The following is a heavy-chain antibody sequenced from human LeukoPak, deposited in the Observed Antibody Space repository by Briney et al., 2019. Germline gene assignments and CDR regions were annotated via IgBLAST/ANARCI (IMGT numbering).Heavy chain of an antibody. V-gene: IGHV3-23*01. CDR2: ISGSGGST. Sequence: GGSLRLSCAVSGFTFSGFWMSWVRQAPGKGLEWVSAISGSGGSTYYADSVKGRFTISRDNSKNTLYLQMNSLRAEDTAVYYCAKGRTGSPFDYWGQGSLVTVSS. J-gene: IGHJ4*02. CDR3: AKGRTGSPFDY. CDR1: GFTFSGFW. D-gene: IGHD3/OR15-3a*01.